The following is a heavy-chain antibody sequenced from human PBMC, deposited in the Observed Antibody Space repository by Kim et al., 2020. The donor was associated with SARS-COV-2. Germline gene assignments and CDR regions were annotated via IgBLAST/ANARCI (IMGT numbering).Heavy chain of an antibody. V-gene: IGHV1-18*01. D-gene: IGHD6-19*01. Sequence: ASVKVSCKASGYTFTSYGISWVRQAPGQGLEWMGWISAYNGNTNYAQKLQGRVTMTTDTSTSTAYMELRSLRSDDTAVYYCARVKGDSSGWYVGYYYGMDVWGQGTTVTVSS. J-gene: IGHJ6*02. CDR2: ISAYNGNT. CDR3: ARVKGDSSGWYVGYYYGMDV. CDR1: GYTFTSYG.